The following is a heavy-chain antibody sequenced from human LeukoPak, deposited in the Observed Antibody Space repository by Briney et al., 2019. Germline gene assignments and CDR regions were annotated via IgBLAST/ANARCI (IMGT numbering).Heavy chain of an antibody. CDR2: LRGNGET. D-gene: IGHD6-19*01. CDR3: AKASWVSSADAVL. V-gene: IGHV3-23*01. Sequence: GGSLRLSCTASGFTFSDYAMSWVRQAPARGLEWVSSLRGNGETFYADSVKGRCTLFRDESRNTVFLQLNSLRVEDTAVYFCAKASWVSSADAVLWGQGTLVTVSS. CDR1: GFTFSDYA. J-gene: IGHJ4*02.